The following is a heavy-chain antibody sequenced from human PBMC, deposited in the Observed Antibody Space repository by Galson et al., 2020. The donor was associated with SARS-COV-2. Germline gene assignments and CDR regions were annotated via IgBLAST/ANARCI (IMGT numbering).Heavy chain of an antibody. D-gene: IGHD3-22*01. CDR1: GYTFTSYA. V-gene: IGHV1-3*01. J-gene: IGHJ6*03. Sequence: ASVKVSCKASGYTFTSYAMHWVRQDPGQRLEWMGWINAGNGNTKYLQKFQGRVTITRDTSARTAYMELSSLRSEDTAVYYCAREDYYYDSSGYVPNYYYYMDVWGKGTTVTVSS. CDR2: INAGNGNT. CDR3: AREDYYYDSSGYVPNYYYYMDV.